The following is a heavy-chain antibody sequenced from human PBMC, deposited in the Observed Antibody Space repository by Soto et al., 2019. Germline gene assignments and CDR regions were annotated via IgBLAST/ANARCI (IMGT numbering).Heavy chain of an antibody. CDR1: GFTLSSFS. J-gene: IGHJ5*01. Sequence: PVGSLRLSCVASGFTLSSFSMSWVRQTPGKGLEWVSSITTGNDYISYADSVTGPFAISRDNAQYSLFLQMNSLRAEDTALYFCARDSYSSLFDSWGQGTLGTVFS. CDR2: ITTGNDYI. D-gene: IGHD6-19*01. V-gene: IGHV3-21*01. CDR3: ARDSYSSLFDS.